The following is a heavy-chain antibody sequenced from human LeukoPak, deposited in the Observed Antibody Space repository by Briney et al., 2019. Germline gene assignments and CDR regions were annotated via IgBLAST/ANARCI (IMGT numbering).Heavy chain of an antibody. CDR1: GGTFSSYA. V-gene: IGHV1-69*01. D-gene: IGHD5-24*01. J-gene: IGHJ4*02. Sequence: SVKVSCKASGGTFSSYAISWVRQAPGQGVEWMGGIIPIFGTANYAQKFQGRVTITADESTSTAYMELSSLRSEDTAVYYCARCRDGYNVGDYWGQGTLVTVSS. CDR2: IIPIFGTA. CDR3: ARCRDGYNVGDY.